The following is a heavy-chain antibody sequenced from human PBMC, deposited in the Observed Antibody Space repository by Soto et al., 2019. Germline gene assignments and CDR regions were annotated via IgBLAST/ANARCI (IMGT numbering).Heavy chain of an antibody. CDR2: IYWDGNE. Sequence: QITLKESGPTLVKPTQTLTLTCTFTGFSLSSSHVAVGWIRQPPGKAPECLAFIYWDGNEHYSPSLRSRLTLTKDTNKNQLFLTMADMDPEDSATYYCAQGSGWLFDYRGQGTRVTVSS. V-gene: IGHV2-5*02. J-gene: IGHJ4*02. D-gene: IGHD6-19*01. CDR3: AQGSGWLFDY. CDR1: GFSLSSSHVA.